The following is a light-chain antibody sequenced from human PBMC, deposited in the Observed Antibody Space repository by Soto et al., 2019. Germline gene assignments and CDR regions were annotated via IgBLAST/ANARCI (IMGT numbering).Light chain of an antibody. CDR3: QQYDNLLFT. V-gene: IGKV1-33*01. Sequence: DIQMTQSPSSLSASVGDRVTITCQASQDISNFLNWYQQKSGKAPKLLIYDASSLQTGVPSRFSGSGSGTDFNLTISSLQPEDIATYYCQQYDNLLFTFGPGTKVDVK. J-gene: IGKJ3*01. CDR1: QDISNF. CDR2: DAS.